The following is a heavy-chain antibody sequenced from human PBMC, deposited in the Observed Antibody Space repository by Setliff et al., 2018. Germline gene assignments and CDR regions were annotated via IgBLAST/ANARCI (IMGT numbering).Heavy chain of an antibody. Sequence: SETLSLTCVVSGGSIASGGYSWSWIRQPPGKGLEWIGYIYHRGNAYYNPSLESRVTMSVDRSNNQFSLKLDSVTAADTAVYYCAQGDYFGSGAFYDWVQGMLVTVSS. CDR3: AQGDYFGSGAFYD. CDR2: IYHRGNA. CDR1: GGSIASGGYS. J-gene: IGHJ4*02. V-gene: IGHV4-30-2*01. D-gene: IGHD3-10*01.